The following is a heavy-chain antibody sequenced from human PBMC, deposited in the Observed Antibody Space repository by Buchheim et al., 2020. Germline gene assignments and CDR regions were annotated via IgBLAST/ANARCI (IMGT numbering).Heavy chain of an antibody. V-gene: IGHV3-23*01. J-gene: IGHJ4*02. CDR1: GFTFDDYA. CDR3: AKFEASSSSNSGFDH. D-gene: IGHD6-6*01. Sequence: EVLLLESGGGLVQPGGSLRLPCAASGFTFDDYAMAWVRQPPGKGLEWVAGCTFSGGITDYADSVKGRFTISRDNSKNTLFLHMASLRAADTAVYYCAKFEASSSSNSGFDHWGQGTL. CDR2: CTFSGGIT.